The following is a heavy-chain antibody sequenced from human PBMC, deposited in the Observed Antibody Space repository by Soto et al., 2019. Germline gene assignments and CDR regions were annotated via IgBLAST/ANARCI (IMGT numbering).Heavy chain of an antibody. D-gene: IGHD2-15*01. CDR1: GYRFTSYW. Sequence: PGESLKISCRTSGYRFTSYWIAWVRQMPGKGLEWMGIIFPSDSDTRYSPSFQGQVTISADRSTSTVFLQWASLKASDTAVYYCASSVVPNDAFDIWGQGTMVTVSS. CDR3: ASSVVPNDAFDI. V-gene: IGHV5-51*01. CDR2: IFPSDSDT. J-gene: IGHJ3*02.